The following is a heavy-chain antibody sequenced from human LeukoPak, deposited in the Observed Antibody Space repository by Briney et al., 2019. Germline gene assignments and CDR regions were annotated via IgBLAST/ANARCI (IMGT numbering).Heavy chain of an antibody. CDR3: TTVHGLDPPTAGDY. Sequence: PGGSLRLSCAASGFTFSNAWMSWGRQAPGHGLEWVGRINSKTDGGTTDYAAPVKGRFTISRDDSKNTLYLQMNSLKTDDTAVYYCTTVHGLDPPTAGDYWGQGTLVTVSS. V-gene: IGHV3-15*01. CDR1: GFTFSNAW. CDR2: INSKTDGGTT. J-gene: IGHJ4*02. D-gene: IGHD1-1*01.